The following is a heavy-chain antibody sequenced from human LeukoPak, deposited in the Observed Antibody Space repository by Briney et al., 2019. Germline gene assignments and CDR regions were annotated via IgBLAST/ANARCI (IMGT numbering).Heavy chain of an antibody. CDR2: ISSSSSYI. J-gene: IGHJ4*02. CDR3: AGALGGGNSWYALYYFDY. CDR1: GFTFSSYS. Sequence: PGGSLRLSCAASGFTFSSYSMNWVRQAPGKGLEWVSSISSSSSYIYYADSVKGRFTISRDNAKNSLYLQMNSLRVEDTAVYFCAGALGGGNSWYALYYFDYWGQGALVTVSS. V-gene: IGHV3-21*01. D-gene: IGHD6-13*01.